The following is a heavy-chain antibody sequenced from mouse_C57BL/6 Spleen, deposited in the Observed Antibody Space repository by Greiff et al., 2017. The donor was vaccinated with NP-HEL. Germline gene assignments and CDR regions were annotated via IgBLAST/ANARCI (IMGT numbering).Heavy chain of an antibody. V-gene: IGHV1-52*01. J-gene: IGHJ4*01. CDR2: IDPSDSET. CDR1: GYTFTSYW. D-gene: IGHD2-2*01. Sequence: QVQLQQPGAELVRPGSSVKLSCKASGYTFTSYWMHWVKQRPIQGLEWIGNIDPSDSETHYNQKFKDKATLTVDKSSSTAYMQLSSLTSEDSAVYYCARRGGYGYAMDYWGQGTSVTVSS. CDR3: ARRGGYGYAMDY.